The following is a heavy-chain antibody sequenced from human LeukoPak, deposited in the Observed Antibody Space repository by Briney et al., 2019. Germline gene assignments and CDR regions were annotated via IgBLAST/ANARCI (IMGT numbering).Heavy chain of an antibody. Sequence: GGSLSLSCAASGFTFSSYAISWLRQTQPKGLEWVSGISVTGDITYYADSVKGRFTIARDNSRTTLYLQLNSLRADDTAVYYCARKSLQGWSSDYWGEGILVTVSS. CDR1: GFTFSSYA. CDR3: ARKSLQGWSSDY. V-gene: IGHV3-23*01. D-gene: IGHD1-26*01. J-gene: IGHJ4*02. CDR2: ISVTGDIT.